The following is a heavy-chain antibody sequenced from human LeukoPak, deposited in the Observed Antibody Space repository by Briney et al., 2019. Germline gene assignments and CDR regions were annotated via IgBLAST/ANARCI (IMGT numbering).Heavy chain of an antibody. CDR1: GGSISSYY. CDR2: INHSGST. Sequence: KPSETLSLTCTVSGGSISSYYWSWIRQPPGKGLEWIAEINHSGSTNFNPSLQSRVTISLDKSKNQFSLNLTSVTAADTAVYYCARQDSPWRTWGQGTLVIVSS. V-gene: IGHV4-34*01. CDR3: ARQDSPWRT. D-gene: IGHD4-11*01. J-gene: IGHJ5*02.